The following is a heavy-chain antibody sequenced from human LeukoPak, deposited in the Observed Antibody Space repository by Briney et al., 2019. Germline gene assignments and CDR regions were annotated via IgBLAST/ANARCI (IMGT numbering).Heavy chain of an antibody. J-gene: IGHJ4*02. V-gene: IGHV3-7*01. CDR2: IKVDGSEK. CDR3: ARGLPYYDV. CDR1: GFTFSIDW. Sequence: GGSLRLSCAASGFTFSIDWMSWVRQAPGKGLEWVANIKVDGSEKYYVDSVKGRSTISRDNAKNSLYLQMNSLRAEDTAVYYCARGLPYYDVWGQGTLVTVSS. D-gene: IGHD3-10*02.